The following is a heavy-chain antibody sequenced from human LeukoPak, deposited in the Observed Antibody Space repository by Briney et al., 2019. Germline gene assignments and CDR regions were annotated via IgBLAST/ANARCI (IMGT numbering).Heavy chain of an antibody. Sequence: GGSLRLSCAASGFTFSGYWMHWVRQAPGKGLVWLSRINGDGYSISYADSVKGRFTISRDNAKKMLYLQMNSLRAEDTAMYYCARGEAVAGNDHWGQGIRVTISS. V-gene: IGHV3-74*01. CDR3: ARGEAVAGNDH. CDR1: GFTFSGYW. D-gene: IGHD6-19*01. J-gene: IGHJ4*02. CDR2: INGDGYSI.